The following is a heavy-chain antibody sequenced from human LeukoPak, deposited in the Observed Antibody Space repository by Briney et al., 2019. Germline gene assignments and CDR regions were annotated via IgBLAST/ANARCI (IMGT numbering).Heavy chain of an antibody. V-gene: IGHV3-7*01. CDR2: IKRDGSEK. J-gene: IGHJ6*03. CDR3: AREYSSSGRGIYYYYYMDV. CDR1: GFTFSSYW. Sequence: GGSLRLSCAASGFTFSSYWMSWVRQAPGKGLGWVANIKRDGSEKYYVDSVKGRFTISRDNAKNSLYLQMNSLRAEDTAVYYCAREYSSSGRGIYYYYYMDVWGKGTTVTVSS. D-gene: IGHD6-6*01.